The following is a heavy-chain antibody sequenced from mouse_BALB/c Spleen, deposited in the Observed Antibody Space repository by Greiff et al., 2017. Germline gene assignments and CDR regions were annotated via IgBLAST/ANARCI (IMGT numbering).Heavy chain of an antibody. V-gene: IGHV5-6-5*01. CDR1: GFTFSSYA. CDR3: ARGLITRGFAY. CDR2: ISSGGST. D-gene: IGHD1-2*01. Sequence: EVHLVESGGGLVKPGGSLKLSCAASGFTFSSYAMSWVRQTPEKRLEWVASISSGGSTYYPDSVKGRFTISRDNARNILYLQMSSLRSEDTAMYYCARGLITRGFAYWGQGTLVTVSA. J-gene: IGHJ3*01.